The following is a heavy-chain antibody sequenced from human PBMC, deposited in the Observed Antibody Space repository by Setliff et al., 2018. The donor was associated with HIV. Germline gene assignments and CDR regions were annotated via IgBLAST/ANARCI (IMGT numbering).Heavy chain of an antibody. V-gene: IGHV4-34*01. D-gene: IGHD6-13*01. Sequence: TLSLPCAVYGGSFSGYFWSWIRQPPGKGLEWIGEINNSGSTNYNLSLKSRVTISVDTSKNQFSLKLTSVTAADTAVYYCARGPYTSSWYVSVYWFDPWGQGTLVTVSS. CDR3: ARGPYTSSWYVSVYWFDP. CDR2: INNSGST. J-gene: IGHJ5*02. CDR1: GGSFSGYF.